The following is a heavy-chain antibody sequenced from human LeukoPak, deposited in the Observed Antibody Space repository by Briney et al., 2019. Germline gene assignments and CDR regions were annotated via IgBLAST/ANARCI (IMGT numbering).Heavy chain of an antibody. J-gene: IGHJ4*02. CDR2: IDSDGSST. Sequence: GGPLRLSCAASGFSFSSYWMHWVRQAPGKGLVWVSRIDSDGSSTTYADSVKGRFTISRDNAKNTLYLQMNSLRADDTAVYYCARLGGSSPFDYWGQGTLVTVSS. V-gene: IGHV3-74*01. CDR3: ARLGGSSPFDY. CDR1: GFSFSSYW. D-gene: IGHD6-6*01.